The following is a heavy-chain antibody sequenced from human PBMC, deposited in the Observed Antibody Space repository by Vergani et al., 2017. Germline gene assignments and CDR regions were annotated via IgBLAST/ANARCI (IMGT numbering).Heavy chain of an antibody. Sequence: EVQLVESGGGLVQPGGSLRLSCAASGFTVSSNYMSWVRQAPGKGLEWVSVIYSGGSTYYADSVKGRFTISRDNSKNTLYLQMNSLRAEDTAVYYCAREGSYYDSSVQFNYWGQGALVTVSS. V-gene: IGHV3-66*02. D-gene: IGHD3-22*01. CDR2: IYSGGST. CDR3: AREGSYYDSSVQFNY. CDR1: GFTVSSNY. J-gene: IGHJ4*02.